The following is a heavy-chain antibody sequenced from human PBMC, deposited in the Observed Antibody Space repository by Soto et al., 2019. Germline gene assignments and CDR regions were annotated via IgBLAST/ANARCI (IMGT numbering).Heavy chain of an antibody. CDR2: ISSSSSYI. J-gene: IGHJ4*02. CDR1: GFTFSSYS. D-gene: IGHD1-26*01. V-gene: IGHV3-21*01. Sequence: PGGSLRLSCAASGFTFSSYSMNWVRQAPGKGLEWVSSISSSSSYIYYADSVKGRFTISRDNAKNSLYLQMNSLRAEDTAVYYCARDDPGVGATPHYFDYWGQGTLVTSPQ. CDR3: ARDDPGVGATPHYFDY.